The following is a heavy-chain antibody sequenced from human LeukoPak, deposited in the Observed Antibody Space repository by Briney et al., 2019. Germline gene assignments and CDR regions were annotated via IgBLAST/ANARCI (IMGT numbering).Heavy chain of an antibody. Sequence: GGSLRLSCAASEFTLSSYEMNWVRQAPGKGLEWISFISSRGSSIYYADSVKGRFTISRDNAKNSLYLQMNSLRAEDTAVYYCARDSGSYRGFDYWGQGTLVTVSS. CDR1: EFTLSSYE. D-gene: IGHD1-26*01. CDR2: ISSRGSSI. V-gene: IGHV3-48*03. CDR3: ARDSGSYRGFDY. J-gene: IGHJ4*02.